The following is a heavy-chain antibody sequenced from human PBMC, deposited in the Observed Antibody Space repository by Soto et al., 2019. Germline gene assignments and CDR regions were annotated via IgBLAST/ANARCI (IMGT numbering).Heavy chain of an antibody. CDR1: GFTFTNYW. V-gene: IGHV3-23*01. Sequence: GGSLRLSCAASGFTFTNYWMQWVRQAPGKXLVWVSALSGSGGTTYYADSVRGRFTISRDNSKNTLFLQMSSLRAEDTALYYCAKQRAGYGSGSDTFYFDFWGQGTLVTVSS. CDR2: LSGSGGTT. D-gene: IGHD3-10*01. CDR3: AKQRAGYGSGSDTFYFDF. J-gene: IGHJ4*02.